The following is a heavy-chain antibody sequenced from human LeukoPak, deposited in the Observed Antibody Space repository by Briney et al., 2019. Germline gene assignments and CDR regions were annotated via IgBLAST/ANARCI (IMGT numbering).Heavy chain of an antibody. D-gene: IGHD4-11*01. J-gene: IGHJ4*02. CDR1: GFTFSSYS. CDR2: ISSSSSTI. V-gene: IGHV3-48*04. CDR3: ARERYGNYN. Sequence: GGSLRLSCAASGFTFSSYSMNWVRQAPGKGLEWVSYISSSSSTIYYADSVKGRFTISRDSAKNSLFLQMNSLRAEDTAVYYCARERYGNYNWGQGTLVTVSS.